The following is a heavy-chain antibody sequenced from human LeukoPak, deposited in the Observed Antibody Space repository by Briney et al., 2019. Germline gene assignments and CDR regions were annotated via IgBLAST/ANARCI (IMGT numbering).Heavy chain of an antibody. V-gene: IGHV1-2*02. CDR2: VTPNTGGT. J-gene: IGHJ4*02. CDR1: GLTFTAYY. CDR3: ARDDTATPNWELDY. Sequence: GASVKVSCKASGLTFTAYYIHWVRQAPGQSLEWMGWVTPNTGGTNYAQKFQGRVTMTSDRSISTAYMELTRLTPDDTAVYYCARDDTATPNWELDYWGQGTLVTVSS. D-gene: IGHD1-1*01.